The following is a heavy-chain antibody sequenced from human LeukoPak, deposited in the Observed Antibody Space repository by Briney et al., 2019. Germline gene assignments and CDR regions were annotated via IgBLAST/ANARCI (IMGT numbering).Heavy chain of an antibody. CDR2: ISTYNGKT. Sequence: ASVKVPCRASGYTFTAYGITWVRQAPGQGLEWLGWISTYNGKTNYAQKLQGRVTMTTDTSTSTAYMELRSLRSDDTAVYYCARLQSDDYVWGSSSEFDYWGQGTLVTVSS. D-gene: IGHD3-16*01. V-gene: IGHV1-18*01. J-gene: IGHJ4*02. CDR1: GYTFTAYG. CDR3: ARLQSDDYVWGSSSEFDY.